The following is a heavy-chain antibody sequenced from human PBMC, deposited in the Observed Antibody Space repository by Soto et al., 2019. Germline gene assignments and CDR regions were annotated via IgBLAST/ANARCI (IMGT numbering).Heavy chain of an antibody. CDR2: ISSSSSYI. CDR3: ARDRRVRGGFFDY. D-gene: IGHD3-10*01. Sequence: EVQLVESGGGLVKPGGSLRLSCAASGFTFSSYSMNWVRQAPGKGLEWVSSISSSSSYIYYADSVKGRFTISRDNAKNSLYLQMNSLRAEDTAVYYCARDRRVRGGFFDYWGQGTLVTDSS. CDR1: GFTFSSYS. V-gene: IGHV3-21*01. J-gene: IGHJ4*02.